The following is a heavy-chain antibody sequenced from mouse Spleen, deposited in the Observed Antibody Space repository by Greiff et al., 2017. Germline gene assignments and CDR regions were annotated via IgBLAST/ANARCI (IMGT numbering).Heavy chain of an antibody. Sequence: VQLKQSGPELVKPGASVKISCKASGYSFTGYYMNWVKQSPEKSLEWIGEINPSTGGTTYNQKFKAKATLTVDKSSSTAYMQLKSLTSEDSAVYYCARKADYYGSSYWYFDVWGTGTTVTVSS. V-gene: IGHV1-42*01. CDR3: ARKADYYGSSYWYFDV. D-gene: IGHD1-1*01. J-gene: IGHJ1*03. CDR2: INPSTGGT. CDR1: GYSFTGYY.